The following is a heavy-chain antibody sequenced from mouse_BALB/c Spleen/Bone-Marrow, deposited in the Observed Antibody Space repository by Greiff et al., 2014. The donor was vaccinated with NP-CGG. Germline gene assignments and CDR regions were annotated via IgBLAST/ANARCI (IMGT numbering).Heavy chain of an antibody. CDR3: ARALGDGHYYAMDY. J-gene: IGHJ4*01. CDR2: IDPSDSET. CDR1: GYTFTSYW. Sequence: QVQLQQPGAELVKPGAPVKLSCKASGYTFTSYWMNWVKQRPGRGLEWIGRIDPSDSETHYNQKFKDKATLTVDKSSSTAYIQLSSLTSEDSAVYYCARALGDGHYYAMDYWGQGTSVTVSS. D-gene: IGHD2-3*01. V-gene: IGHV1-69*02.